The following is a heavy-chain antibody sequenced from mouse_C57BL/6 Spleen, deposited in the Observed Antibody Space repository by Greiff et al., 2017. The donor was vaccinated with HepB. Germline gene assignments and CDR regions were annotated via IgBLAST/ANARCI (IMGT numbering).Heavy chain of an antibody. J-gene: IGHJ2*01. V-gene: IGHV1-52*01. Sequence: QVPLKQPGAELVRPGSSVKLSCQASGYTFPSYWMPWVKQRPIQGLEWIGNIDPSDSETHYNQKFKDKATLTVDKSSSTAYMQLSSLTSEDSAVYYCARGGYGSSYVGYWGQGTTLTVSS. D-gene: IGHD1-1*01. CDR1: GYTFPSYW. CDR3: ARGGYGSSYVGY. CDR2: IDPSDSET.